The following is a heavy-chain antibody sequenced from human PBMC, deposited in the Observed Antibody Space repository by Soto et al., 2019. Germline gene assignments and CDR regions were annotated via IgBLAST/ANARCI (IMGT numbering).Heavy chain of an antibody. CDR1: GGSISSSNW. CDR2: IYHSGST. V-gene: IGHV4-4*02. J-gene: IGHJ4*02. D-gene: IGHD6-13*01. CDR3: ASTPLSPAAGTI. Sequence: QVQLQESGPGLVKPSGTLSLTCAVSGGSISSSNWWSWVRQPPGKGLGWIGEIYHSGSTNYNPSLKTRVTISVDKPKNRCSLKLSSVTAADRAVYYCASTPLSPAAGTIWGQGTLVTVSS.